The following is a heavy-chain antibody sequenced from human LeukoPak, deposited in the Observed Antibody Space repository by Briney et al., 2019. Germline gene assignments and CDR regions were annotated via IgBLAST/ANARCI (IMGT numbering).Heavy chain of an antibody. CDR1: GYTFTGYY. J-gene: IGHJ5*02. D-gene: IGHD6-19*01. V-gene: IGHV1-2*02. Sequence: GASVKVSCKASGYTFTGYYMHWVRQAPGQGLEWMGWINPNSGGTNYAQKFQGRVTMTRDTSISTAYMELSRLRSDDTAVYYCARTQWLERAWFDPWGQGTLVTASS. CDR3: ARTQWLERAWFDP. CDR2: INPNSGGT.